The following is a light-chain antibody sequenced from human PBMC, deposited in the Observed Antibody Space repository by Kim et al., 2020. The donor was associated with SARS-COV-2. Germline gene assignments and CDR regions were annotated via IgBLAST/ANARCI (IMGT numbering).Light chain of an antibody. CDR3: AAWDDSVKTLL. J-gene: IGLJ2*01. CDR1: NSNLGSCT. V-gene: IGLV1-44*01. CDR2: STN. Sequence: GQRVTISCSGSNSNLGSCTVNWYQKFPGMAPKLLIYSTNQRPSGVPDRFSASKSGTSASLAISGLQSDDEADYYCAAWDDSVKTLLFGGGTQLTVL.